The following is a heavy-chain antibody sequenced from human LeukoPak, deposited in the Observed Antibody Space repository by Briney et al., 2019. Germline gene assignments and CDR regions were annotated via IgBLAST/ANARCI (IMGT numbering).Heavy chain of an antibody. CDR3: ARVRNRYDSSGYYLDY. V-gene: IGHV3-7*01. D-gene: IGHD3-22*01. J-gene: IGHJ4*02. CDR1: GGSISSYY. Sequence: ETLSLTCTVSGGSISSYYWSWVRQAPGKGLEWVANIKQDGSEKYYVDSVKGRFTISRDNAKNSLYLQMNSLRAEDTAVYYCARVRNRYDSSGYYLDYWGQGTLVTVSS. CDR2: IKQDGSEK.